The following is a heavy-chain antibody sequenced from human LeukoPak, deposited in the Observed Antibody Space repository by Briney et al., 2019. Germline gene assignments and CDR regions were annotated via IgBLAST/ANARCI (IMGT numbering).Heavy chain of an antibody. Sequence: PGGSLRLSCAASGFTVSSNYMSWVRQAPGKGLEWVSVIYSGGSTYYADSVKGRFTISRDNSKNTLYLQMNSLRAEDTAVYYCAKDPRNQIVGRDYWGQGTLVTVSS. V-gene: IGHV3-53*01. CDR1: GFTVSSNY. CDR2: IYSGGST. J-gene: IGHJ4*02. D-gene: IGHD3-22*01. CDR3: AKDPRNQIVGRDY.